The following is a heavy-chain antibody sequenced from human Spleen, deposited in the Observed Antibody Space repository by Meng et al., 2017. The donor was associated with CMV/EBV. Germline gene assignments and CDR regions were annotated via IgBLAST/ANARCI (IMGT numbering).Heavy chain of an antibody. CDR3: ARGRQQLDY. Sequence: LSLTCAASGFIVSNHYMSWVRQAPGKGLEWVSVIYSDGSAYYADSVKGRFTISRDNPKNTLHLQVNSLRAEDTAVYYCARGRQQLDYWGQGTLVTVS. J-gene: IGHJ4*02. CDR1: GFIVSNHY. V-gene: IGHV3-53*01. CDR2: IYSDGSA. D-gene: IGHD6-13*01.